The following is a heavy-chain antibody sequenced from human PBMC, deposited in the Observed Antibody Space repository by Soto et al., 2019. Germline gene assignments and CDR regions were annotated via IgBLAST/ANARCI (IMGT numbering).Heavy chain of an antibody. CDR2: VYHSGST. CDR1: SGSISSSNW. Sequence: QVQLQESGPGLVKPSGTLSLTCAVSSGSISSSNWWSWVRQPPGKGLEWIGEVYHSGSTNYNPSLKRRVAISVDKSKNQCSLFLSSVTAAYTSVYFCARDVSLYCSSSSCVDAFDIWGQGTMVTVSS. V-gene: IGHV4-4*02. D-gene: IGHD2-2*01. J-gene: IGHJ3*02. CDR3: ARDVSLYCSSSSCVDAFDI.